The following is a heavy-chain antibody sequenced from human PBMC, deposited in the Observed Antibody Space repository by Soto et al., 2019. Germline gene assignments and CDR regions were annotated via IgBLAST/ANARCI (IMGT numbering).Heavy chain of an antibody. Sequence: PGGSLRLSCAASGFTFSDYYMSWIRQAPGKGLEWVSYITSSGSTIYYADSVKGRFTISRDNAKNSLYLQMNSLRAEDTALYYCARDELNPLPDAAFDIWGQGTMVTVSS. CDR1: GFTFSDYY. J-gene: IGHJ3*02. D-gene: IGHD1-1*01. CDR2: ITSSGSTI. V-gene: IGHV3-11*01. CDR3: ARDELNPLPDAAFDI.